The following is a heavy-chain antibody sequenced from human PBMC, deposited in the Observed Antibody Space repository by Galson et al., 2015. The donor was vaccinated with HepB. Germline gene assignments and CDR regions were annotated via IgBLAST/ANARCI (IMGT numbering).Heavy chain of an antibody. Sequence: SLRLSCAASGFTFSSYGMHWVRQAPGKGLEWVAFISYDGGKKYYADSVKGRFTISRDNSKNTLYLQMNSLRAEDTAVYYCAKDPIAMHGTAYSGYGMDVWGHGPTVTVSS. CDR2: ISYDGGKK. CDR3: AKDPIAMHGTAYSGYGMDV. V-gene: IGHV3-30*18. CDR1: GFTFSSYG. D-gene: IGHD2-15*01. J-gene: IGHJ6*02.